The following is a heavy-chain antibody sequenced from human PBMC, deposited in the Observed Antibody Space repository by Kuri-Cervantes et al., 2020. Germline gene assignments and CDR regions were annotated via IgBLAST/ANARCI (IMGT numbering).Heavy chain of an antibody. CDR2: IKRDGSEK. Sequence: GESLKISCAVSGFTFNSYWMSWVRQAPGKGLEWVATIKRDGSEKFYVDSVKGRFIISRDNAKNSLYLQMNSLRAEDTAVYYCAREGWLLHAFDVWGHGTTVTVSS. D-gene: IGHD3-22*01. V-gene: IGHV3-7*01. CDR3: AREGWLLHAFDV. J-gene: IGHJ3*01. CDR1: GFTFNSYW.